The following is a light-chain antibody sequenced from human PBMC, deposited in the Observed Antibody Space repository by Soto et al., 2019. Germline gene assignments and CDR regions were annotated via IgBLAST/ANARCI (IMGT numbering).Light chain of an antibody. J-gene: IGKJ1*01. CDR1: QSISSW. V-gene: IGKV1-5*01. CDR3: QQYNSYTWT. CDR2: DAS. Sequence: DIQITQSPSTLSASVGDRVTITCRASQSISSWLAWYQQKTGKAPKILIYDASSLESGVPSRFSGSGSGTEFTLPISSLQPDDFATDYCQQYNSYTWTFGQGTKVDIK.